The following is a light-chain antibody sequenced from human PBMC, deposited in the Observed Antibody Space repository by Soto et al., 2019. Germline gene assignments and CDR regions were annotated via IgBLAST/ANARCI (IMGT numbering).Light chain of an antibody. CDR3: QQYSKWPLT. CDR2: GAS. J-gene: IGKJ4*01. V-gene: IGKV3-15*01. CDR1: QSVSSN. Sequence: EIGMTQSPATLSVSPGERATLSCRASQSVSSNLAWYQRKPGQAPRLLIYGASTRATGVPARFSGSGSGTEFTLTIGSLQSEDFAVYYCQQYSKWPLTFGGGTKVDI.